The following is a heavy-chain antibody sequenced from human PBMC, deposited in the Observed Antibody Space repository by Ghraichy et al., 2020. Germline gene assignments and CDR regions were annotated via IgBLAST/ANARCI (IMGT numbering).Heavy chain of an antibody. J-gene: IGHJ4*02. CDR1: GYTFSAYT. CDR3: ARDRNEYGDDY. V-gene: IGHV1-2*06. Sequence: ASVKVSCKTSGYTFSAYTIHWVRHAAGQGLEWMGRINPNGGGTNYAHNLQGRVTITRDTSISTAYMELSGLISDDTAIYYCARDRNEYGDDYWGQGTLVTVSS. D-gene: IGHD4-17*01. CDR2: INPNGGGT.